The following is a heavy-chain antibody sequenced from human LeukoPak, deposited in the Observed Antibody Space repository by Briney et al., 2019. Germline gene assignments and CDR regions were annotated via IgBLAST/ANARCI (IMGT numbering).Heavy chain of an antibody. CDR1: GGSFSGYY. Sequence: SETLSLTCAVYGGSFSGYYWSWIRQPPGEGLEWIGEINHSGSTNYNPSLKSRVTISVDTSKNQFSLKLSSVTAADTAVYYCARGHDYVWGSYRYQAISPQAYNWFDPWGQGTLVTVSS. CDR2: INHSGST. V-gene: IGHV4-34*01. D-gene: IGHD3-16*02. J-gene: IGHJ5*02. CDR3: ARGHDYVWGSYRYQAISPQAYNWFDP.